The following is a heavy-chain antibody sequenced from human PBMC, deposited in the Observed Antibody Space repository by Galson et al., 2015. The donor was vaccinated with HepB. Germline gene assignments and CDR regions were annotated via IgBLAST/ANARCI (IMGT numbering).Heavy chain of an antibody. V-gene: IGHV3-23*01. D-gene: IGHD4-23*01. CDR2: ISGSGGST. CDR1: GFTFSSYA. CDR3: AKDKLRWRWYFDL. J-gene: IGHJ2*01. Sequence: SLRLSCAASGFTFSSYAMSWVRQAPGKGLEWVSAISGSGGSTYYADSVKGRFTISRDNSKNTLYLQMNSLRAEDTAVYYCAKDKLRWRWYFDLWGRGTLVTVSS.